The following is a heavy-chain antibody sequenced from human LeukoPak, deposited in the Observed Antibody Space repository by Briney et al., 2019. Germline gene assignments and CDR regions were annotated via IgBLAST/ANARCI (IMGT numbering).Heavy chain of an antibody. J-gene: IGHJ5*02. CDR1: GYTFTSYD. CDR3: ARCYYDSSASSWEWFDP. V-gene: IGHV1-8*01. D-gene: IGHD3-22*01. CDR2: MNPNSGNT. Sequence: ASVKVSCKASGYTFTSYDINWVRRATGQGLEWMGWMNPNSGNTGYAQKFQGRVTMTRNTSISTAYMELSSLRSEDTAVYYCARCYYDSSASSWEWFDPWGQGTLVTVSS.